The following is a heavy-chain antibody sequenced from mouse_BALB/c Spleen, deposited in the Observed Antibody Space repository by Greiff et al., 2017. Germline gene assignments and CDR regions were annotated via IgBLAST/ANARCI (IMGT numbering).Heavy chain of an antibody. D-gene: IGHD4-1*01. CDR2: IRLKSNNYAT. J-gene: IGHJ4*01. CDR1: GFTFSNYW. Sequence: EVQGVESGGGLVQPGGSMKLSCVASGFTFSNYWMNWVRQSPEKGLEWVAEIRLKSNNYATHYAESVKGRFTISRDDSKSSVYLQMNNLRAEDTGIYYCTRRWDDYYAMDYWGQGTSVTVSS. CDR3: TRRWDDYYAMDY. V-gene: IGHV6-6*02.